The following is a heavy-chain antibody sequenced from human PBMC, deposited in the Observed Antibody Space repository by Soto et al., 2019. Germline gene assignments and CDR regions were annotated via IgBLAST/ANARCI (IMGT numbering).Heavy chain of an antibody. CDR3: ARKSSSSSWFDP. J-gene: IGHJ5*02. Sequence: RASVKVSCKASGYTFFTYGITWVRQAPGQGLEWMGWISTYDGNTDYAQKLQGRVTMTTDTSTRTAYMELRSLRSDDTAVYYCARKSSSSSWFDPWGRGTLVTVSS. V-gene: IGHV1-18*01. CDR1: GYTFFTYG. CDR2: ISTYDGNT. D-gene: IGHD6-6*01.